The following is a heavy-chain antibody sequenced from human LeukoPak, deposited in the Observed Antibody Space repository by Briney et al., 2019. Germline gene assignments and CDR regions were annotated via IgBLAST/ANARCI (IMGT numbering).Heavy chain of an antibody. D-gene: IGHD3-10*01. V-gene: IGHV4-38-2*02. CDR2: IYHSVNT. CDR1: GYSISSGYY. CDR3: AKSNGYGLVDI. J-gene: IGHJ3*02. Sequence: PSETLSLTCTVSGYSISSGYYWGWIRQPPGKGLEGIGSIYHSVNTYYNPSLKSRVTISVDTSKNQFSLKLSSVTAADTAVYYCAKSNGYGLVDIWGQGTMVTVSS.